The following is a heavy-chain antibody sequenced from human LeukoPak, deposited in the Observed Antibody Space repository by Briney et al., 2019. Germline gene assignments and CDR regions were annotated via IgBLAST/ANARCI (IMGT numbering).Heavy chain of an antibody. J-gene: IGHJ3*02. CDR3: AKGGGTTGANDAFDI. CDR1: GFTFDDYA. CDR2: ISWNSGSI. D-gene: IGHD1-1*01. Sequence: GRSLRLSCAASGFTFDDYAMHWVRQAPGKGLEWVSGISWNSGSIGYADSVKGRFTISRDNAKNSLYLQMSSLRAEDMALYYCAKGGGTTGANDAFDIWGQGTMVTVSS. V-gene: IGHV3-9*03.